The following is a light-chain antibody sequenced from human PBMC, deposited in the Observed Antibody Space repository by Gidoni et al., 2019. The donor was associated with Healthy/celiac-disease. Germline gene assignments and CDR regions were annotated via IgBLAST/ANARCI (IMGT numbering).Light chain of an antibody. CDR2: DAS. CDR1: QSVSSY. V-gene: IGKV3-11*01. Sequence: EIVLTQSPATLSLSPGERATLSCRASQSVSSYLAWYQQKPGQAPRLRIYDASNRATGIPARFSGSGSGTDFTLTISSLEPEDFAVYYCQQRSNWLYTFGQXTKLEIK. CDR3: QQRSNWLYT. J-gene: IGKJ2*01.